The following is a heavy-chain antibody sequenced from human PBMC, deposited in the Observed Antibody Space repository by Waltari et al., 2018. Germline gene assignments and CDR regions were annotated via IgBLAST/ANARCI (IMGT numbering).Heavy chain of an antibody. J-gene: IGHJ3*02. CDR2: IYYSGST. CDR1: GGSISSSSYY. Sequence: QLQLQESGPGLVKPSETLSLTCTVSGGSISSSSYYWGWIRQPPGKGLEWIGSIYYSGSTYYNPSLKSRVTISVDRSKNQFSLKLSSVTAADTAVYYCARGGYYYGSGSPSGAFDIWGQGTMVTVSS. CDR3: ARGGYYYGSGSPSGAFDI. V-gene: IGHV4-39*07. D-gene: IGHD3-10*01.